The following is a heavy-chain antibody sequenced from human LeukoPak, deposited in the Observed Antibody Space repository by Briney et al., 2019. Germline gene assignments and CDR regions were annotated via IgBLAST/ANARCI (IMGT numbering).Heavy chain of an antibody. CDR2: INHSGST. J-gene: IGHJ4*02. V-gene: IGHV4-34*01. D-gene: IGHD1-26*01. Sequence: SSETLSLTCTVSGGSISSYYWSWIRQPPGKGLEWIGEINHSGSTNYNPSLKSRVTISVDTSKNQFSLKLSSVTAADTAVYYCARRGRRISGSPDYWGQGTLVPVSS. CDR1: GGSISSYY. CDR3: ARRGRRISGSPDY.